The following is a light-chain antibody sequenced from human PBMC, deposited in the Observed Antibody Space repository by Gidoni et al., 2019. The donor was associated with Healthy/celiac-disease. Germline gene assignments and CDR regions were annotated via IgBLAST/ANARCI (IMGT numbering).Light chain of an antibody. CDR1: QSVSSN. CDR3: QQYNNWPRT. V-gene: IGKV3-15*01. Sequence: EIVMTQSPATLSVSPGERATLSCRASQSVSSNLAWYQQKPGQAPRLLIYGASTRATGIPARFSGSGSGTEFTLTISSLQSEDFAVYYCQQYNNWPRTFGQXTKVGIK. J-gene: IGKJ1*01. CDR2: GAS.